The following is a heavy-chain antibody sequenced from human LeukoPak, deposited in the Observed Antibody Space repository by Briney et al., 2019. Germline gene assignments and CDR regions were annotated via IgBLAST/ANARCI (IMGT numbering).Heavy chain of an antibody. CDR1: GFTFSSYS. CDR2: ISYDGSNK. CDR3: GRDTVGYGGAFDI. D-gene: IGHD5-18*01. Sequence: GGSLRLSCAASGFTFSSYSMHWVRQAPGKGLEWVAVISYDGSNKYYADSVKGRSTISRDNSKNTLYLQVNSLRPEDTAVYYCGRDTVGYGGAFDIWGQGTMVTVSS. J-gene: IGHJ3*02. V-gene: IGHV3-30-3*01.